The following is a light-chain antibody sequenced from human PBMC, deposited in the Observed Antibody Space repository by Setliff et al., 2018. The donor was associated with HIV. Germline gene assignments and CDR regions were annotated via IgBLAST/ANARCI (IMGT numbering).Light chain of an antibody. CDR3: CSYTNTPLYV. J-gene: IGLJ1*01. V-gene: IGLV2-14*03. Sequence: LTQPRSVSGSPGQSVTISCSGSSSDVGGYNYVSWYQQHPGKAPKLMIYDVSHRPSGVSNRFSGSKSGNTASLTISGLQAEDEADYYCCSYTNTPLYVFGTGTKVTVL. CDR2: DVS. CDR1: SSDVGGYNY.